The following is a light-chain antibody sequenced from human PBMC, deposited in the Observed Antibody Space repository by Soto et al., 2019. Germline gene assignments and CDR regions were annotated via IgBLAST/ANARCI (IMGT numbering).Light chain of an antibody. CDR2: GAS. Sequence: EIVMTQSPATLSVSPGERATLSCRASQSVSNNLAWYQQKPGQAPRLLIFGASTSSTGIPARFSGSGSGTEFTPTISSLQSEDFAVYYCQEYNTWPPLTFGGGTKVEIK. CDR3: QEYNTWPPLT. CDR1: QSVSNN. V-gene: IGKV3-15*01. J-gene: IGKJ4*01.